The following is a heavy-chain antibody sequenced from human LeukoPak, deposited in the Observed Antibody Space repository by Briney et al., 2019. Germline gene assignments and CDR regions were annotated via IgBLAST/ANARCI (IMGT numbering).Heavy chain of an antibody. J-gene: IGHJ4*02. CDR1: GYTFTNYD. CDR3: ARGSPVVFGY. Sequence: ASVKVSCKASGYTFTNYDINWVRQATGQGLEWMGWMNPNSGNTGCAQKFQGRVTMTRNTSISTAYMELSSLRSEDTAVYYCARGSPVVFGYWGQGTLVTVSS. V-gene: IGHV1-8*01. CDR2: MNPNSGNT. D-gene: IGHD3-10*01.